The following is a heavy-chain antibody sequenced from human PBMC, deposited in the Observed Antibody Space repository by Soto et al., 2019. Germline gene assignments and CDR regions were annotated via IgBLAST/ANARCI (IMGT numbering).Heavy chain of an antibody. CDR1: GFTVSNSY. D-gene: IGHD3-9*01. V-gene: IGHV3-53*01. CDR2: LYSDGST. CDR3: ERNLSDICGFDI. J-gene: IGHJ3*02. Sequence: EVQLVESGGGLIQPGGSLRLSCAASGFTVSNSYMNWVRQAPGKGLEWVSILYSDGSTYYADSVKGRFTISRDNSKNTLYLKIKSLGAGDWGVNPCERNLSDICGFDIWGQGTVVTVSS.